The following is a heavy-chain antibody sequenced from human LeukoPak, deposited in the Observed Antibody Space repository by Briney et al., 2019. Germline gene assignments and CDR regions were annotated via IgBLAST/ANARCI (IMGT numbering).Heavy chain of an antibody. Sequence: PSETLSLTCTVSGASIRSYYWNWLRQPPGKGLKWIGYINYSGSTNSNPSLKSRATISMDTSKHHFSLKLSSVTAADTAVYFCARDTRSYDSSGYYFFDFWGQGTLVTVSS. CDR2: INYSGST. J-gene: IGHJ4*02. CDR1: GASIRSYY. V-gene: IGHV4-59*01. CDR3: ARDTRSYDSSGYYFFDF. D-gene: IGHD3-22*01.